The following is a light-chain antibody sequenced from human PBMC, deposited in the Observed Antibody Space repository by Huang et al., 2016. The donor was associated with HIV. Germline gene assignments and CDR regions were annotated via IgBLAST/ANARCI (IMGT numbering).Light chain of an antibody. V-gene: IGKV4-1*01. CDR3: QQYYASPQT. CDR2: WSS. Sequence: DIVMAQSPVSLAVSLGERATLTCRSSQIVFSTSTNKDYLAWFQQKPGQPPKLLLFWSSTREVGVPDRFSGSGSGTHFTLTIANLEADDAAIYYCQQYYASPQTFGQGTRV. J-gene: IGKJ1*01. CDR1: QIVFSTSTNKDY.